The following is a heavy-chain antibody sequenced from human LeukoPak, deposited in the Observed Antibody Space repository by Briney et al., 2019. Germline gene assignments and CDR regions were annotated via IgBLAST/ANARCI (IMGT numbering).Heavy chain of an antibody. CDR2: IWAYKVHT. CDR3: ARSGGSRISRVEWGPEGPVSDYYYYYMDV. Sequence: ASVKVSCKASVYTFTSYGISWVRQAPGQGREGMGWIWAYKVHTNYVQKLQSRVTMPTDTSTSTAYMALRSLRSADTAVYYCARSGGSRISRVEWGPEGPVSDYYYYYMDVWGKGTTVTVSS. D-gene: IGHD1-26*01. J-gene: IGHJ6*03. CDR1: VYTFTSYG. V-gene: IGHV1-18*01.